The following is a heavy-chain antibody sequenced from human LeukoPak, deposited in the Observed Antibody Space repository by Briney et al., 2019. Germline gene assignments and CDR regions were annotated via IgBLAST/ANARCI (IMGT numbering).Heavy chain of an antibody. CDR2: ISSSGSTI. CDR1: GFTFSDYY. D-gene: IGHD1-26*01. Sequence: GGSLRLSCAASGFTFSDYYMSWVRQAPGKGLEWVSYISSSGSTIYYADSVKGRFTISRDNAKNSLYLQMNSLRAEDTAVYYCARDKSGGATTFDYWGQGTLVTVSS. V-gene: IGHV3-11*01. CDR3: ARDKSGGATTFDY. J-gene: IGHJ4*02.